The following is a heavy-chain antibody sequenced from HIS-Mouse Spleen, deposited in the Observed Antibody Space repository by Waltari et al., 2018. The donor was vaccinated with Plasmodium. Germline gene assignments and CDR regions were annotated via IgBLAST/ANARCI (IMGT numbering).Heavy chain of an antibody. J-gene: IGHJ4*02. Sequence: QLQLQESGPGLVKPSETLSLTCTVSGGSISSSSYYWGWIRQPPGKGLEWIGSIYYSGSTYDNPSRKSRVTRSVDTSKNQFSLKLSSVTAADTAVYYCARDRITGTSYFDYWGQGTLVTVSS. D-gene: IGHD1-7*01. CDR2: IYYSGST. CDR1: GGSISSSSYY. V-gene: IGHV4-39*07. CDR3: ARDRITGTSYFDY.